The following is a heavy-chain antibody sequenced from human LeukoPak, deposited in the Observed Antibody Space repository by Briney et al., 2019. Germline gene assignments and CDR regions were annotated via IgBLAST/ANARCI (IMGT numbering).Heavy chain of an antibody. CDR2: ISSSSSYI. CDR3: ARVSQQNTIFGVVIIRLDAFDI. D-gene: IGHD3-3*01. J-gene: IGHJ3*02. V-gene: IGHV3-21*01. Sequence: GGSLRLSCAASGFTFSSYNMNWVRQAPGKGLEWVSSISSSSSYIYYADSVKGRFTISRDNAKNSLYLQMNSLRAEDTAVYYCARVSQQNTIFGVVIIRLDAFDIWGQGTMVTVSS. CDR1: GFTFSSYN.